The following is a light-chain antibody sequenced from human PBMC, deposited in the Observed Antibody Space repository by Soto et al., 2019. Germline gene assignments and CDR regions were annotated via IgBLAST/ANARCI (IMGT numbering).Light chain of an antibody. J-gene: IGKJ5*01. CDR2: AAS. Sequence: DIQMTQSPSSLSASVGDRVTITCRASQSISSYLNWYQQKPGKAPKLLIYAASSLQSGVPSRFSGSGSGTDFTLTISSLQPEDFATYYWQQSYSTHPITFGQGTRLEIK. CDR3: QQSYSTHPIT. V-gene: IGKV1-39*01. CDR1: QSISSY.